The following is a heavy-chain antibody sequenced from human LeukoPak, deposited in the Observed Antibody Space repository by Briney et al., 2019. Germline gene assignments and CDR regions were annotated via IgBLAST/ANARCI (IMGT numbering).Heavy chain of an antibody. D-gene: IGHD6-13*01. CDR3: ARAPAAGDYYGMDV. J-gene: IGHJ6*02. CDR2: IYYSGST. Sequence: SETLSLTCTVSGGSISNYYWSWIRQPPGKGLEWIGYIYYSGSTDYNPSLKSRVAISVETSKNQCCLRLSSVTAADTAVYYCARAPAAGDYYGMDVWGQGTTVTVSS. V-gene: IGHV4-59*01. CDR1: GGSISNYY.